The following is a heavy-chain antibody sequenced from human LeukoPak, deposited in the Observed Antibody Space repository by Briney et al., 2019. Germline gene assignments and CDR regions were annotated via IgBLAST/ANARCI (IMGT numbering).Heavy chain of an antibody. CDR2: INWNGGST. Sequence: GGSLRLSCAASGFTFDDYGMSWVRQAPGKGLEWVSGINWNGGSTGYADSVKGRFTISRDNAKNSLYLQMNSLRVEDTAVYYCAKGMGFLTSVDYWGQGTLVTVSS. D-gene: IGHD4-17*01. J-gene: IGHJ4*02. CDR3: AKGMGFLTSVDY. CDR1: GFTFDDYG. V-gene: IGHV3-20*04.